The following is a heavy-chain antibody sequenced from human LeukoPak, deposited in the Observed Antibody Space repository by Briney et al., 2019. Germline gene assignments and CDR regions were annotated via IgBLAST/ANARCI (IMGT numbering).Heavy chain of an antibody. V-gene: IGHV3-7*01. CDR2: IKQDGSEK. CDR1: GFTFSSYW. D-gene: IGHD3-22*01. Sequence: GGSLRLSCAASGFTFSSYWMSWVRQAPGKGLEWVANIKQDGSEKYYVDSVKGRFTISRDNAKNSLYLQMNSLRAEDTAVYYCAKDLPYYYDSSGYYSYFDYWGQGTLVTVSS. J-gene: IGHJ4*02. CDR3: AKDLPYYYDSSGYYSYFDY.